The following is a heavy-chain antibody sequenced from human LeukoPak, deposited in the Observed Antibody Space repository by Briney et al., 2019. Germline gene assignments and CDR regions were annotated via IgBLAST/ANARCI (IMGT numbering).Heavy chain of an antibody. V-gene: IGHV3-74*01. CDR3: ARDHGGNLY. CDR2: INSDGSST. CDR1: GFPFSTYW. J-gene: IGHJ4*02. Sequence: GGSLRLSCAASGFPFSTYWMHWVRQATGKGLAWVPRINSDGSSTSYADSVKGRFTISRDNAKKTLYLQMNRLRAEDTAVYYCARDHGGNLYWGQGTLVTVSS. D-gene: IGHD4-23*01.